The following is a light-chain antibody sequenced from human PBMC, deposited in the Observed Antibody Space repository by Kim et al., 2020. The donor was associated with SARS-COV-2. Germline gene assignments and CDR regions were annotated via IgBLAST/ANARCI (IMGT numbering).Light chain of an antibody. V-gene: IGLV3-1*01. CDR2: EDI. Sequence: VSPGQTAIITCSGNSLGDKNVCWYQQRPGQSPLLVIYEDIKRPSGIPERVSGSNSGNTATLTISGTQAMDEADYYCQAWDSSTVVFGRGTQLTVL. J-gene: IGLJ2*01. CDR3: QAWDSSTVV. CDR1: SLGDKN.